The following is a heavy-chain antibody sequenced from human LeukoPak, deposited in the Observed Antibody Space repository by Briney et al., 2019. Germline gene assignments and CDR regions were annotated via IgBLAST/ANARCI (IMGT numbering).Heavy chain of an antibody. D-gene: IGHD6-6*01. Sequence: GASVKVSCKASGYTFTGYYMHWVRQAPGQGLEWVGWINPNSGGTNYAQKFQGRVTMTRDTSISTAYMELSRLRSDDTAVYYCARGSTYSSSLYYYYYYMDVWGKGTTVTVSS. CDR3: ARGSTYSSSLYYYYYYMDV. CDR1: GYTFTGYY. CDR2: INPNSGGT. J-gene: IGHJ6*03. V-gene: IGHV1-2*02.